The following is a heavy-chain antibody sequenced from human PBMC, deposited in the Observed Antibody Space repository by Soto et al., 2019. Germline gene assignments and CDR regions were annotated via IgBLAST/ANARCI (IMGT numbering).Heavy chain of an antibody. CDR1: GFTFDDYA. CDR2: ISWNSGSI. CDR3: AKDMRSGPHLMAV. Sequence: EVQLVESGGGLVQPGRSLRLSCAASGFTFDDYAMHWVRQAPGKGLEWVSGISWNSGSIGYADSVKGRFTISRDNAKNSLYLQMNSLRAEDTALYYCAKDMRSGPHLMAVWGKGTTVTVSS. V-gene: IGHV3-9*01. D-gene: IGHD3-3*01. J-gene: IGHJ6*03.